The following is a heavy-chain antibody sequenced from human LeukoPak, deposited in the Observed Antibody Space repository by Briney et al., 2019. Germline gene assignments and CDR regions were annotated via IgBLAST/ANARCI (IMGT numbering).Heavy chain of an antibody. J-gene: IGHJ3*02. D-gene: IGHD4-17*01. Sequence: GGSLRLSCAASGFTFSSYGMHWVRQAPGKGLEWVAVISYDGSNKYYADSVKGRFTISRGNSKNTLYLQMNSLRAEDTAVYYCAKPLPDYGDLDAFDIWGQGTMVTVSS. CDR3: AKPLPDYGDLDAFDI. CDR2: ISYDGSNK. CDR1: GFTFSSYG. V-gene: IGHV3-30*18.